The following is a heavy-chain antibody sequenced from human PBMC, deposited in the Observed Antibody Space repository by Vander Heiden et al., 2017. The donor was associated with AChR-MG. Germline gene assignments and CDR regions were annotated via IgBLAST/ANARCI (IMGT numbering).Heavy chain of an antibody. Sequence: QLQLQESGPGLVKPSETLSLTCTVSGGSIRSSRYYWGWIRQPPGKGLEGIGSLYYSGSTYYNPSLKSRVTISVDTSRNQFSLSLSSVTAADTAVYYCGRLVAYDNSGYSLVGGRFFDYWGQGILVTISS. J-gene: IGHJ4*02. D-gene: IGHD3-22*01. CDR1: GGSIRSSRYY. CDR3: GRLVAYDNSGYSLVGGRFFDY. CDR2: LYYSGST. V-gene: IGHV4-39*01.